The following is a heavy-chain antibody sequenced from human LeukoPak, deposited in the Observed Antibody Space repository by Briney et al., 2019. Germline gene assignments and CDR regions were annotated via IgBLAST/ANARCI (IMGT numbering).Heavy chain of an antibody. J-gene: IGHJ4*02. CDR2: IYYTGST. CDR3: AGFTFFRGVITFDY. CDR1: GGSISNYY. D-gene: IGHD3-10*01. V-gene: IGHV4-59*08. Sequence: SETLSLTCTVSGGSISNYYWSWIRQPPGKGLEWVAYIYYTGSTNYNPSLKSRVTISVDTSKNQFSLKLSSVTAADTAVYSCAGFTFFRGVITFDYWGQGTLVTVSS.